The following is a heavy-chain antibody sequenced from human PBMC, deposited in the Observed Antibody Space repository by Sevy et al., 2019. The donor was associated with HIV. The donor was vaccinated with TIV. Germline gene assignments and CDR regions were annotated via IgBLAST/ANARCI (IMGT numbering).Heavy chain of an antibody. CDR2: MNPNSGNT. J-gene: IGHJ6*02. D-gene: IGHD2-2*01. Sequence: ASVKVSCKASGYTFTSYDINWVRQATGQGLEWMGWMNPNSGNTGYAQKFQGRVTMTRNTSISTAYMELSSLRSEDTAVYYCPRGVDCSSTSCYGYYYYGMDVWGQGTTVTVSS. CDR3: PRGVDCSSTSCYGYYYYGMDV. CDR1: GYTFTSYD. V-gene: IGHV1-8*01.